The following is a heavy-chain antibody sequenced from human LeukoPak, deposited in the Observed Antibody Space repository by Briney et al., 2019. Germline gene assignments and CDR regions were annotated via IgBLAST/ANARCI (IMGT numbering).Heavy chain of an antibody. V-gene: IGHV4-39*07. CDR2: IYYSGST. Sequence: SETLSLTCTVSGGSISSSSYYWGWIRQPPGKGLEWIGSIYYSGSTYYNPSLKSRVTISVDTSKNQFSLKLSSVTAADTAVYYCARGQPKEWSPYHDAFDIWGQGTMVTVSS. CDR1: GGSISSSSYY. CDR3: ARGQPKEWSPYHDAFDI. D-gene: IGHD3-3*01. J-gene: IGHJ3*02.